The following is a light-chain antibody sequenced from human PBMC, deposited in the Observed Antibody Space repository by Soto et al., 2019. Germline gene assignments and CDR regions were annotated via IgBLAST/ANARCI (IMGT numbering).Light chain of an antibody. J-gene: IGKJ1*01. CDR1: QSISSW. V-gene: IGKV1-5*03. CDR3: QQYNSYSRT. Sequence: DIQMTQSPSTLSASLGDRVTITCRASQSISSWLAWYQQKPGKAPKLLIYKASSLESGVPSRFSGSRSGTEFTLTISSLQPDDFATYYCQQYNSYSRTFGQGTKVDIK. CDR2: KAS.